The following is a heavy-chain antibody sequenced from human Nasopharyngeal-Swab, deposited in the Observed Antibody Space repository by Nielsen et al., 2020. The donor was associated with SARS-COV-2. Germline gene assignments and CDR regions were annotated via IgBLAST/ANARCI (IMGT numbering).Heavy chain of an antibody. CDR3: ARGGNIRGWYSSSPFDY. J-gene: IGHJ4*02. CDR1: GGTFSSYA. D-gene: IGHD6-13*01. CDR2: IIPIFGTA. Sequence: KVSCKASGGTFSSYAISWVRQAPGQGLEWMGGIIPIFGTANYAQKFQGRVTMTRDTSTSTVYMELSSLRSEDTAVYYCARGGNIRGWYSSSPFDYWGQGTLVTVSS. V-gene: IGHV1-69*05.